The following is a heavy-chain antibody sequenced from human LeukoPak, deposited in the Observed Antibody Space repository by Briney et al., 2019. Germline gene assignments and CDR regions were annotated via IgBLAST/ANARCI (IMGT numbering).Heavy chain of an antibody. V-gene: IGHV1-2*04. J-gene: IGHJ6*02. CDR1: GYTFTGYY. CDR2: INPNSGGT. D-gene: IGHD3-10*01. Sequence: ASVKVSCKASGYTFTGYYMHWVRQAPGQGLEWMGWINPNSGGTNYAQKFQGWVTMTRDTSISTAYMELSRLRSDDTAVYYCARDLNYGSGSYYSMQYIYYYYYGMDVWGQGTTVTVSS. CDR3: ARDLNYGSGSYYSMQYIYYYYYGMDV.